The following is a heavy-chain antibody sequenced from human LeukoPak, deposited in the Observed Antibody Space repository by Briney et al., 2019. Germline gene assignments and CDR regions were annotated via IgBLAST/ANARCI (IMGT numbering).Heavy chain of an antibody. CDR3: ARGHIVVLTAPDY. V-gene: IGHV3-74*01. J-gene: IGHJ4*02. CDR2: IKNDGSRT. D-gene: IGHD2-21*02. CDR1: GFTFSNYW. Sequence: RGSLRLSCAASGFTFSNYWMHWVRHAPGKGLVWVSRIKNDGSRTSYADSVKGRFTISRDNAKNTLYLQMNSLRAEDTAMYYCARGHIVVLTAPDYWGQGTLVTVSS.